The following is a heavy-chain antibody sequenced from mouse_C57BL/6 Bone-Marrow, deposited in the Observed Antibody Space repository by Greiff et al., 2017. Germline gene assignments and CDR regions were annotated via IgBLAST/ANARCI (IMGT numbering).Heavy chain of an antibody. Sequence: QVQLQQSGAELARPGASVKMSCKASGYTFTSYTMHWVKQRPGQGLEWIGYINPSSGYTKYNQKFKDKATLTADKSSSTAYMQLSSLTSEDSAVYYCARGYDYDGLGYWYFDVWGTGTTVTVSS. V-gene: IGHV1-4*01. D-gene: IGHD2-4*01. CDR2: INPSSGYT. J-gene: IGHJ1*03. CDR3: ARGYDYDGLGYWYFDV. CDR1: GYTFTSYT.